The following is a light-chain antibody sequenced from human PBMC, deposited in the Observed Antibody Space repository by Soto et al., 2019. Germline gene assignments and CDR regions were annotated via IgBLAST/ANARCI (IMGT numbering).Light chain of an antibody. CDR1: QSVGSTH. Sequence: EFVLTQSPGALSLSPGERATLSCRASQSVGSTHLAWYQQRPAQAPRLLIYGASSRATGVPDRFSGSGSGTDLTITISRLEPEDFEVYSCQQYGSSPTTFGQGTRLEIK. V-gene: IGKV3-20*01. J-gene: IGKJ5*01. CDR2: GAS. CDR3: QQYGSSPTT.